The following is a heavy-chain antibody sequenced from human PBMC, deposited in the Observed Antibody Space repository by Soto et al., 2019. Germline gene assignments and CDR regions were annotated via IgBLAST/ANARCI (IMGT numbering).Heavy chain of an antibody. CDR3: ARKGGTTVTNYYYYHGMDV. J-gene: IGHJ6*02. Sequence: SVKVSCKASGGTFSSYAISWVRQATGQGLEWMGGIIPIFGTANYAQKFQGRVTITADESTSTAYMELSSLRSEDTAVYYCARKGGTTVTNYYYYHGMDVWGQGTTVTVSS. CDR2: IIPIFGTA. V-gene: IGHV1-69*13. CDR1: GGTFSSYA. D-gene: IGHD4-17*01.